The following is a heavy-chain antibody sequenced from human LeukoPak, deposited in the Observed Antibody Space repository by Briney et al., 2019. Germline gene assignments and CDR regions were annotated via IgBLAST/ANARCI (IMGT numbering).Heavy chain of an antibody. V-gene: IGHV3-48*01. CDR2: ISSSSTTI. CDR3: AREGQWRSFDI. CDR1: EFTFSSYW. J-gene: IGHJ3*02. D-gene: IGHD6-19*01. Sequence: GGSLRLSCAASEFTFSSYWMTWVRQAPGKGLEWVSYISSSSTTIYYADSVKGRFTISRDNAKNSLYLQMNSLRAEDTAVYYCAREGQWRSFDIWGQGTMVTVSS.